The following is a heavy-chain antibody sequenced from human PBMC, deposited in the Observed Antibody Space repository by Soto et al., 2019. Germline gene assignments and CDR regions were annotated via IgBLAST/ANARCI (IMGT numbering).Heavy chain of an antibody. D-gene: IGHD6-6*01. Sequence: ASVKVSCKASGYTFTSYAMNWVRQAPGQGLEWMGWISAYNGNTDYAQKLQGRVTMTTDTSTSTAYMELRSLRSDDTAVYYCARAEASSIAARGDYWGQGTLVTVSS. CDR3: ARAEASSIAARGDY. CDR2: ISAYNGNT. J-gene: IGHJ4*02. CDR1: GYTFTSYA. V-gene: IGHV1-18*01.